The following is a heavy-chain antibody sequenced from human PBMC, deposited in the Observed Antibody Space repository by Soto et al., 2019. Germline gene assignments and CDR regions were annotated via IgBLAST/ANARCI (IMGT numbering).Heavy chain of an antibody. V-gene: IGHV1-3*01. Sequence: GASVKVSCKASGYTFTSYAMHWVRQAPGQRLEWMGWINAGNGNTKYPQKFQGRVTITRDTSASTAYMELSSLRSEDTAVYYCARDLRIVVVPAAMPHDAFDIWGQGTMVTVSS. J-gene: IGHJ3*02. CDR2: INAGNGNT. D-gene: IGHD2-2*01. CDR3: ARDLRIVVVPAAMPHDAFDI. CDR1: GYTFTSYA.